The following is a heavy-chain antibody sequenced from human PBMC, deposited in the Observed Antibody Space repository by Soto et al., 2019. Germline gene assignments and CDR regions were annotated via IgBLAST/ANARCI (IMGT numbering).Heavy chain of an antibody. Sequence: QVQLQQWGAGLLKPSETLSLTCAVYGGSFSGYYWSWIRQPPGKGLEWIGEINHSGSTNYNPSLKSRVTIPVDTSKNQFSLKLSSVTAADTAVYYCARVPAKLDYSNTRGLHYFDYWGQGTLVTVSS. D-gene: IGHD4-4*01. CDR3: ARVPAKLDYSNTRGLHYFDY. J-gene: IGHJ4*02. CDR2: INHSGST. CDR1: GGSFSGYY. V-gene: IGHV4-34*01.